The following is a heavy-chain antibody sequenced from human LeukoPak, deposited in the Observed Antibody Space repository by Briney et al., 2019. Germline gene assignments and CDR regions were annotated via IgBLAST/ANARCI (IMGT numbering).Heavy chain of an antibody. Sequence: GSLSLSCAASGFTFSSYSMNWVRQAPGKGLEWVSYISSSSSTIYYADSVKGRFTISRDNAKNSLYLQMNSLRDEDTAVYYCARESDMTYYYGMDVWGQGTTVTVSS. CDR1: GFTFSSYS. V-gene: IGHV3-48*02. J-gene: IGHJ6*02. CDR2: ISSSSSTI. CDR3: ARESDMTYYYGMDV. D-gene: IGHD3-9*01.